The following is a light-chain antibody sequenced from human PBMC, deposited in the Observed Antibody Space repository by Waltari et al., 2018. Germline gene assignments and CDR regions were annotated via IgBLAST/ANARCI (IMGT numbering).Light chain of an antibody. Sequence: QSALTQPASVSGSPGQSLTISCTGTGRDIGPYAYVAWYQQHPDKVPKVIIYDVSLRPSGISDRFSGSKSGNTASLTISGLQAEDEGDYYCSSFTTSDTLVIFGGGTKVTVL. V-gene: IGLV2-14*03. CDR1: GRDIGPYAY. CDR3: SSFTTSDTLVI. J-gene: IGLJ2*01. CDR2: DVS.